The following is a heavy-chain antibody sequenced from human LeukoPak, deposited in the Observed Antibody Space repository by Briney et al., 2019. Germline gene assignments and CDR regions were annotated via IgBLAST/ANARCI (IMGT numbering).Heavy chain of an antibody. V-gene: IGHV4-34*01. CDR1: GGSFSGYY. J-gene: IGHJ4*02. D-gene: IGHD3-22*01. CDR2: INHSGST. Sequence: PSETLSLTCAVYGGSFSGYYWSWIRQPPGKGLEWIGEINHSGSTNYNPSLKSRVTISVDTSKNQFSLKLSSVTAADTAVYYCAXXXXXDSSGLRAAYFDYWGQGTLVTVSS. CDR3: AXXXXXDSSGLRAAYFDY.